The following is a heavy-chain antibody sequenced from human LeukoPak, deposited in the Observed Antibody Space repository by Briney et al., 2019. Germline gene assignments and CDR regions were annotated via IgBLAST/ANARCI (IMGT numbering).Heavy chain of an antibody. CDR3: AREEDSSSWYNAGSMDV. V-gene: IGHV4-4*07. J-gene: IGHJ6*02. Sequence: SETLSLTCTVSGGSISSYYWSRIRQPAGKGLEWIGRIYTSGSTNYNPSLKSRVTMSVDTSKNQFSLKLSSVTAADTAVYYCAREEDSSSWYNAGSMDVWGQGTTVTVSS. D-gene: IGHD6-13*01. CDR2: IYTSGST. CDR1: GGSISSYY.